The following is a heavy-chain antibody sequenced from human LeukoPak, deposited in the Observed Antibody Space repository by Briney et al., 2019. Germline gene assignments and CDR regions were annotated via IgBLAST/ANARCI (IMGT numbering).Heavy chain of an antibody. D-gene: IGHD2-21*02. Sequence: SVKVSCKASGYTFTSYGISWVRQAPGQGLEWMGGIIPIFGTANYAQKFQGRVTITTDESTSTAYMELSSLRSEDTAVYYCARQEVTAIYYYYYYYMDVWGKGTTVTVSS. V-gene: IGHV1-69*05. J-gene: IGHJ6*03. CDR1: GYTFTSYG. CDR2: IIPIFGTA. CDR3: ARQEVTAIYYYYYYYMDV.